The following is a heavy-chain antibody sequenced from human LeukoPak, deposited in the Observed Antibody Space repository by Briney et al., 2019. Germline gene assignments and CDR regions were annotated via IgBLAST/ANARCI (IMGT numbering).Heavy chain of an antibody. CDR2: LSDVGTN. V-gene: IGHV4-59*01. J-gene: IGHJ6*03. CDR3: ARCPVGSNYYFYMDV. Sequence: PSETLSLTCAVSGVSISSYYWSWIRQHPGKGLEWIGYLSDVGTNDYNPSLKGRVTISRDTSKNQFSLRLSSVTAADTAVYYCARCPVGSNYYFYMDVWGKGTTVTVSS. D-gene: IGHD2-2*01. CDR1: GVSISSYY.